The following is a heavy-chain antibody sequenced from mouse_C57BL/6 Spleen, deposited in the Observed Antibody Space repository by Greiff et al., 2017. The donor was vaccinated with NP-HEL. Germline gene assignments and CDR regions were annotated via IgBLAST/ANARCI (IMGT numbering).Heavy chain of an antibody. V-gene: IGHV1-54*01. D-gene: IGHD2-1*01. J-gene: IGHJ2*01. CDR3: ARGGLYYGNYDYFDY. CDR2: INPGSGGT. CDR1: GYAFTNSL. Sequence: QVQLQQSGAELVRPGTSVKVSCKASGYAFTNSLIEWVKQRPGQGLEWIGVINPGSGGTNYNEKFKGKATLTADKSSSTAYMQLSSLTSEDSAVYYCARGGLYYGNYDYFDYWGQGTTLTVSS.